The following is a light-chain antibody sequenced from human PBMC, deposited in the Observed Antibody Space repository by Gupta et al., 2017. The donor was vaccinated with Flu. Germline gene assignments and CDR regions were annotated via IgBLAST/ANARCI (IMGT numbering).Light chain of an antibody. Sequence: PAALAVSAGERATLSCRASERVSNHLAWYQQKPGQAPRLLISDASNRATGIPARFSGSGSGTDFTLTISSLEPEDFAVYYCQQRYNWPRSFGQGTKVEIK. CDR1: ERVSNH. J-gene: IGKJ2*03. V-gene: IGKV3-11*01. CDR2: DAS. CDR3: QQRYNWPRS.